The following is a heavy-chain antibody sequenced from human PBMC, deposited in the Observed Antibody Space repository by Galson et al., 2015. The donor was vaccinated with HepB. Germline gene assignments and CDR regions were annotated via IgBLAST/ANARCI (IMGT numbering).Heavy chain of an antibody. V-gene: IGHV2-26*01. CDR3: ARMDYGRNSDAFDI. D-gene: IGHD4-23*01. CDR1: GFSLNNARMG. CDR2: IFSKDEK. J-gene: IGHJ3*02. Sequence: PALVKPTQTLTLTCTVSGFSLNNARMGVNWIRQPPGKGLEWLAQIFSKDEKSYSTSLKSRLTVSKDTSKSQVVLTMTHMDPVDTATYYCARMDYGRNSDAFDIWGQGTMVTVSS.